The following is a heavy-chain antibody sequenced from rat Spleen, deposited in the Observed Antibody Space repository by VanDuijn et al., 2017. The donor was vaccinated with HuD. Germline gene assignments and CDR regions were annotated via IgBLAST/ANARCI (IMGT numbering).Heavy chain of an antibody. CDR2: ISSDGGIT. J-gene: IGHJ2*01. CDR1: GFTFSTYW. V-gene: IGHV5-58*01. D-gene: IGHD4-3*01. Sequence: EVQLVETGGGSVQPGRSLKLSCVASGFTFSTYWMYWVRQAPGKGLEWVSSISSDGGITYYPDSVRGRFTISRDNAENTVGLQMNSLRSEATGTYYGAVSGYGYWGQGVMVTVSS. CDR3: AVSGYGY.